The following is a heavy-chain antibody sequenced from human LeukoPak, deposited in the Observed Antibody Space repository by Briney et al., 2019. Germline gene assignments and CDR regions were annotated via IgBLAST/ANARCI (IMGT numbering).Heavy chain of an antibody. CDR3: ARGLEMATSDY. CDR2: ISSSSSFI. V-gene: IGHV3-21*01. CDR1: GFTFKMYS. D-gene: IGHD5-24*01. Sequence: GGSLRLSCVVSGFTFKMYSLNWVRQAPGKGLEWVSSISSSSSFIYYADSVKGRFTISRDNAKNSLYLQMNSLRAEDTAVYYCARGLEMATSDYWGQGTLVTVSS. J-gene: IGHJ4*02.